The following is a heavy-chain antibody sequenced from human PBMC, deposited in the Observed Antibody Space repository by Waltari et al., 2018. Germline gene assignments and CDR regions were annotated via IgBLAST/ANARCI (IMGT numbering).Heavy chain of an antibody. CDR2: IYSCGST. J-gene: IGHJ4*02. D-gene: IGHD1-1*01. CDR1: GFTVGNNF. V-gene: IGHV3-53*01. CDR3: AKVDNVGLNNY. Sequence: EVQLVESGGDLIQPGGSLRLSCAASGFTVGNNFMGWVRQAPGKGRECVLVIYSCGSTNYIDSLRCRFSISRDSSKNTLYLQMNSLIAEDTAVYYCAKVDNVGLNNYWVQGTLFTVSS.